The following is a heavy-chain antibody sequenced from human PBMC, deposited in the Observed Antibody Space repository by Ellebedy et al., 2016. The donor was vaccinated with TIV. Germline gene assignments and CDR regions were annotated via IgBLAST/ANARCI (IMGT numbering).Heavy chain of an antibody. Sequence: PGGSLRLSCAGSGFTFSDYFMSWVRQAPGKGLEWISYIPASGTGRYYADSVKGRFTVARDNAKDSLYLQMNSLRDDDTAVYYCARGSRDGYNYDFDYWGQGTLVTVSS. D-gene: IGHD5-24*01. CDR3: ARGSRDGYNYDFDY. CDR1: GFTFSDYF. V-gene: IGHV3-11*01. CDR2: IPASGTGR. J-gene: IGHJ4*02.